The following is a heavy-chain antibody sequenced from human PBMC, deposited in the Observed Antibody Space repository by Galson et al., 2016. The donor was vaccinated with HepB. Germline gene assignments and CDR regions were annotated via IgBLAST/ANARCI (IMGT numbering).Heavy chain of an antibody. CDR1: GFTFSSYW. V-gene: IGHV3-7*01. CDR2: IKQDGIEK. Sequence: SLRLSCAASGFTFSSYWMTWVRQAPGKGLEWVANIKQDGIEKYYVDSVKGRFTISRDNSKKSLYLQMNSLRAEDTAVYYCARRAGLCRGSSCYRCAIDIWGQGTMVTVS. CDR3: ARRAGLCRGSSCYRCAIDI. D-gene: IGHD2-15*01. J-gene: IGHJ3*02.